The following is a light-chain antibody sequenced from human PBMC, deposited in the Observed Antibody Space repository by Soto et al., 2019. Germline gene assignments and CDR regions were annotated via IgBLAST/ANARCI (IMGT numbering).Light chain of an antibody. CDR1: TSDVGGYTY. Sequence: QSVLTQPASVSGSPGQSITISCNGTTSDVGGYTYVSWYQQHPGKAPKLIISEVSNRPSGVSQRFSGSKSGNTASLTISGLQPDDDADYYCSSYPSSSSLVFGGGTKLTVL. CDR2: EVS. CDR3: SSYPSSSSLV. J-gene: IGLJ3*02. V-gene: IGLV2-14*01.